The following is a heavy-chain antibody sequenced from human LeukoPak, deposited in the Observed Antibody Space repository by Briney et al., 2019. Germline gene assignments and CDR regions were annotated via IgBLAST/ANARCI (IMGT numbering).Heavy chain of an antibody. Sequence: PGGPLSLSCAPSGITLRVLARHGVRRAPGRGLEGVAVLWYKGSNIYDADSVKGRFTISRDNSKNTLYLQMNSLRAEDTALYYCARARNDYDSNGFSFLDYWGQGTLVTVSS. CDR1: GITLRVLA. J-gene: IGHJ4*02. CDR2: LWYKGSNI. CDR3: ARARNDYDSNGFSFLDY. D-gene: IGHD3-22*01. V-gene: IGHV3-33*01.